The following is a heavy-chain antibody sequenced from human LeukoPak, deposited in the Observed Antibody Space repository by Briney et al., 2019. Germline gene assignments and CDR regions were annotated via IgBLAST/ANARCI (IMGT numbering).Heavy chain of an antibody. CDR2: IRQDGSEK. Sequence: PGESLRLSCEVFGFIFGSYWMSWVRQAPGKGPEWVAHIRQDGSEKDYVDSVKGRFTISRDNAKNSLYLQMNSLRAEDTAVYYCGRGSRISDYWGQGTQVTVSS. J-gene: IGHJ4*02. V-gene: IGHV3-7*01. CDR3: GRGSRISDY. D-gene: IGHD2-15*01. CDR1: GFIFGSYW.